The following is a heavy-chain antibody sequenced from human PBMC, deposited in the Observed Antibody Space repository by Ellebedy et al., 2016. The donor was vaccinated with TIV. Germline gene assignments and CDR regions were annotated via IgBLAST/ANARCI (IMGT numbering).Heavy chain of an antibody. CDR1: GYSFLSYW. CDR3: ARGDRGSGWYWDK. D-gene: IGHD6-19*01. Sequence: KVSCKGSGYSFLSYWIGWVRQMPGKGLEWMGYISPGDSDTRYSPSFQGQVTISVDKSISTAYLQWSSLKASDTAIYYCARGDRGSGWYWDKWGQGTLVTVSS. CDR2: ISPGDSDT. J-gene: IGHJ4*02. V-gene: IGHV5-51*01.